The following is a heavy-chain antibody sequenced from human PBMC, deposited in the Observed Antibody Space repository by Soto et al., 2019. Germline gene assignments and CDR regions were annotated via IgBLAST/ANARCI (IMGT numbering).Heavy chain of an antibody. CDR2: ISHDGNAK. CDR3: AREDYSSARAGTFHP. V-gene: IGHV3-30-3*01. Sequence: QVQLVESGGGVVQPGTSLRLSCVVSGFTFSTAVMHWVRQAPGKGLEWVAAISHDGNAKHYPDSVKDRFTISRENSKNTRSLQMDSLRPEDTAVYYCAREDYSSARAGTFHPWGQGTLVTVAS. CDR1: GFTFSTAV. J-gene: IGHJ1*01. D-gene: IGHD3-22*01.